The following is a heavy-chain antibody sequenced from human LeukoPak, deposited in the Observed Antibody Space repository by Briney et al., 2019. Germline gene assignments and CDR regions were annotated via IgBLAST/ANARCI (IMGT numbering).Heavy chain of an antibody. CDR3: ARDHRSIAARLGY. CDR2: ISYDGSNK. CDR1: GFTFSSYA. D-gene: IGHD6-6*01. J-gene: IGHJ4*02. Sequence: GGSLRLSCAASGFTFSSYAMSWVRQAPGKGLEWVAVISYDGSNKYYADSVKGRFTISRDNSKNTLYLQMNSLRAEDTAVYYCARDHRSIAARLGYWGQGTLVTVSS. V-gene: IGHV3-30-3*01.